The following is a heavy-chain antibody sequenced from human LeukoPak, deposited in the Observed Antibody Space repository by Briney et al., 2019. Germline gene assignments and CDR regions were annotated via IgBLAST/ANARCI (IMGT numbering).Heavy chain of an antibody. V-gene: IGHV3-23*01. CDR2: LSGSDSGT. CDR3: AKCMSGTGVCLNFDS. J-gene: IGHJ4*02. Sequence: PGGSLRLSXEASGFTFSTYAMSWVRQPPGKGLQCVSGLSGSDSGTYYTDSVKGRFTISRDNSKNTVYLEIDNLRAEDTAVYYCAKCMSGTGVCLNFDSWGQGILVTVSS. CDR1: GFTFSTYA. D-gene: IGHD2-8*02.